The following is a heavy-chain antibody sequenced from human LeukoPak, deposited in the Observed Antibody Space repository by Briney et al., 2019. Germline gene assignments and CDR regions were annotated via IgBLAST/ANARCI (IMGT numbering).Heavy chain of an antibody. D-gene: IGHD2-15*01. CDR2: IYYSGST. J-gene: IGHJ4*02. V-gene: IGHV4-59*08. CDR3: ATPRYCSGGSCYGAFVY. CDR1: GGSISSYY. Sequence: SETLSLTCTVSGGSISSYYWSWIRQPPGKGLEWIGYIYYSGSTNYNPSPKSRVTISVGTSKNQFSLKLSSVTAADTAVYYCATPRYCSGGSCYGAFVYWGQGTLVTVSS.